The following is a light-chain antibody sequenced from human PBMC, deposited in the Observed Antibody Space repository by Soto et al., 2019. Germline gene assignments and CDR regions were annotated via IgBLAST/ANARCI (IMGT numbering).Light chain of an antibody. CDR1: QSVSSY. CDR3: QQRDDWPPLFT. CDR2: DAS. J-gene: IGKJ3*01. V-gene: IGKV3-11*01. Sequence: EIVLTQSPATLSLSPGERATLSCRASQSVSSYLAWYQQKPGQAPRLLIYDASNRATGIPARFSGSGSGTDITLTISSLEPEDFAVYYCQQRDDWPPLFTFGPGTKVDIK.